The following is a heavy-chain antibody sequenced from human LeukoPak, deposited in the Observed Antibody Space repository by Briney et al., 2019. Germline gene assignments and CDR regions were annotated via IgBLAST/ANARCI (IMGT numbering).Heavy chain of an antibody. Sequence: ASVKVSCKASGYSFTRYFIHWVRQAPGQGLEWMGMIIPSDGSTSYAQKFQGRVTMTRDTSTSTVYMELSSLRSEDTAVYYCARGKVVTMVRGVIITYFDYWGQGTLVTVSS. CDR3: ARGKVVTMVRGVIITYFDY. V-gene: IGHV1-46*01. CDR2: IIPSDGST. CDR1: GYSFTRYF. J-gene: IGHJ4*02. D-gene: IGHD3-10*01.